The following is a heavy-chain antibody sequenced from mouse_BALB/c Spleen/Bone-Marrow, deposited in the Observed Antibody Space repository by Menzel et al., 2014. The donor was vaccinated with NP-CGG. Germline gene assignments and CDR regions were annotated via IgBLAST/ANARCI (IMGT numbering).Heavy chain of an antibody. J-gene: IGHJ4*01. Sequence: LVAPSQSLSITCTVSGFSLTSYGVHWVRQPPGKGLEWLGVIWAGGSTNYNSALMSRLSISKDNSKSQVFLKMNSLQTDDTAMYYCARDGVYGSHYYAMDYWGQGTSVTVSS. V-gene: IGHV2-9*02. D-gene: IGHD1-1*02. CDR2: IWAGGST. CDR3: ARDGVYGSHYYAMDY. CDR1: GFSLTSYG.